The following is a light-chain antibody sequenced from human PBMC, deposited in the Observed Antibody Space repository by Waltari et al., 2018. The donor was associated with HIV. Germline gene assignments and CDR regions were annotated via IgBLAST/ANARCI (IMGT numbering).Light chain of an antibody. J-gene: IGKJ2*01. CDR3: QQYGSSPLYT. V-gene: IGKV3-20*01. CDR2: GAS. Sequence: EIVLTQSPGTLSLSPGERATLSCRASQSVSSNYFAWYQQKPGQAPRLLIYGASRRATGIPDRFSGSGSGTDFTLIISRLEPEDFAVYYCQQYGSSPLYTFGQGTKLEIK. CDR1: QSVSSNY.